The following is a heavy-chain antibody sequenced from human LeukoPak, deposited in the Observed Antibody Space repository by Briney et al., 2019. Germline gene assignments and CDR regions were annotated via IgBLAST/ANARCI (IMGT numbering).Heavy chain of an antibody. CDR3: TRGSLIDY. V-gene: IGHV3-72*01. CDR2: SRNKANSYTT. Sequence: GGALRLSCAASGFTFSDHYMDWVRQAPGKGLEWVGRSRNKANSYTTSYAASVTGRFTISRDDSKNSLYLQISSLKTEDTALYYCTRGSLIDYWGRGTLVTVSS. J-gene: IGHJ4*02. CDR1: GFTFSDHY.